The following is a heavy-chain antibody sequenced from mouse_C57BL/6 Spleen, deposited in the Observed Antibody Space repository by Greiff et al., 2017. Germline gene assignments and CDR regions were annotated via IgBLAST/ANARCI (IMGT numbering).Heavy chain of an antibody. D-gene: IGHD2-4*01. CDR3: ARAGDYFYFDY. J-gene: IGHJ2*01. CDR1: GYTFTSYW. V-gene: IGHV1-69*01. CDR2: IDPSDSYT. Sequence: VKLQQPGAELVMPGASVKLSCKASGYTFTSYWMHWVKQRPGQGLEWIGEIDPSDSYTNYNQKFKGKSTLTVDKSSSTAYMQLSSLTSEDSAVYYCARAGDYFYFDYWGQGTTLTVSS.